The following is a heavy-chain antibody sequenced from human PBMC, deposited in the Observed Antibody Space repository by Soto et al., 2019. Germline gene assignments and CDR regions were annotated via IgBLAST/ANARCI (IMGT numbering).Heavy chain of an antibody. Sequence: SVKVSCKVSGYTLTELSMHWVRQAPGQVLEWMGGIIPIFGTANYAQKFHGRVTITADEATTTAYMELSSLRSEDTAVYYCGKKKFSGLGVSYYSGMDVGGQGPTVTSP. D-gene: IGHD3-10*01. CDR3: GKKKFSGLGVSYYSGMDV. CDR1: GYTLTELS. J-gene: IGHJ6*02. CDR2: IIPIFGTA. V-gene: IGHV1-69*13.